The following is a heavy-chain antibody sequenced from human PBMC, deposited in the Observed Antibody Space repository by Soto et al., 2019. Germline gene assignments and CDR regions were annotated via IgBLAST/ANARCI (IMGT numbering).Heavy chain of an antibody. CDR2: IKSKIDGGTI. CDR3: TSDRDPAPPD. D-gene: IGHD2-2*01. V-gene: IGHV3-15*07. CDR1: GFPFINAW. J-gene: IGHJ4*02. Sequence: GGSLRLSCATSGFPFINAWMNWVRQAPGRGLEWVARIKSKIDGGTIHYAAPVRGRFTISRDDSKTTLYLQMNNLQSEDTGVYFCTSDRDPAPPDWGQGTLVTVSS.